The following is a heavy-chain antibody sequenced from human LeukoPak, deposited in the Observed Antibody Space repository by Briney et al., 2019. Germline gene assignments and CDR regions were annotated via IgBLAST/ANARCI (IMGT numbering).Heavy chain of an antibody. CDR2: LSCSGGTT. J-gene: IGHJ5*02. V-gene: IGHV3-23*01. D-gene: IGHD6-13*01. CDR3: AKGSSSSWPNWFDP. Sequence: PGGSLRLSCAASGFTFSSYGMNWVRQASGKGLKWVSGLSCSGGTTYYADSVKGRFTISRDNSKNTLYLQMNSLRAEDTAVYYCAKGSSSSWPNWFDPWGQGTLVTVSS. CDR1: GFTFSSYG.